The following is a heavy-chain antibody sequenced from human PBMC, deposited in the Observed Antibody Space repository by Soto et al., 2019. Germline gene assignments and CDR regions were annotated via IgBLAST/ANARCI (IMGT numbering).Heavy chain of an antibody. D-gene: IGHD6-19*01. Sequence: QVQLVQSGAEVKKPGSSVKVSCEASGGTFSTYTFTWVRQAPGQGLEWVGRIIPILNIANYAQKFQGRVTITADRSTSTSYLELHSLRSEDTAVYYCAGVEGIAVAGIYSFDYWGQGTLVTVSS. CDR2: IIPILNIA. J-gene: IGHJ4*02. CDR3: AGVEGIAVAGIYSFDY. CDR1: GGTFSTYT. V-gene: IGHV1-69*02.